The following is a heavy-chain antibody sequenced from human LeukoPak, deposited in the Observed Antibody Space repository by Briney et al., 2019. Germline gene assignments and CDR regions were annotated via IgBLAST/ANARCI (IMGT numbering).Heavy chain of an antibody. J-gene: IGHJ1*01. Sequence: GGSLRLSCAASGFTFSSYWMSWVRQAPGKGLEWLGRIKRETDGGTIDYAAPVKGRFTISRDDSRNTLYLQMDSLKIEDTAVYYCTTDRYYDNSELQFQHWGQGTLVTVSS. V-gene: IGHV3-15*01. CDR3: TTDRYYDNSELQFQH. D-gene: IGHD3-22*01. CDR2: IKRETDGGTI. CDR1: GFTFSSYW.